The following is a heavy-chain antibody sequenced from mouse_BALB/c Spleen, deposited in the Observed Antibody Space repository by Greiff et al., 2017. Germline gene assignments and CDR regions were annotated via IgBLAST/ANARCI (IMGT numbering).Heavy chain of an antibody. V-gene: IGHV5-17*02. CDR2: ISSGSSTI. Sequence: LVESGGGLVQPGGSRKLSCAASGFTFSSFGMHWVRQAPEKGLEWVAYISSGSSTIYYADTVKGRFTISRDNPKNTLFLQMTSLRSEDTAMYYCARSDYGSSLDYWGQGTTLTVSS. CDR1: GFTFSSFG. CDR3: ARSDYGSSLDY. D-gene: IGHD1-1*01. J-gene: IGHJ2*01.